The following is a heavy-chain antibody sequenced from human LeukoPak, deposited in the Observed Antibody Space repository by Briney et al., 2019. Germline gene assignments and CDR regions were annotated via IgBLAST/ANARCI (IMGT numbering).Heavy chain of an antibody. CDR2: IYYSGST. CDR1: GGPISSYY. Sequence: SETLSLTCTVSGGPISSYYWSWIRQPPGKGLEWLGYIYYSGSTNYNPSLERRVPISVETSKNQFSLTLSSVTAAETAVYYCAREVRQIYGSGEYYFDYWGQGTLVTVSS. D-gene: IGHD3-10*01. J-gene: IGHJ4*02. CDR3: AREVRQIYGSGEYYFDY. V-gene: IGHV4-59*01.